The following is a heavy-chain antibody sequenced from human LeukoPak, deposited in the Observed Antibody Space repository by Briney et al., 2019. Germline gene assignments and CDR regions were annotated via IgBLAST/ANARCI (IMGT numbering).Heavy chain of an antibody. Sequence: ASVKVSCKASGYTFTGYYMHWVRQAPGQGLEWMGWINPNSGGTNYAQKFQGRVTMTRDTSISTAYMELSRLRSDDTAVYYCARDAGRINIAAAGNFQHWGQGTLVTVSS. CDR1: GYTFTGYY. CDR2: INPNSGGT. D-gene: IGHD6-13*01. CDR3: ARDAGRINIAAAGNFQH. J-gene: IGHJ1*01. V-gene: IGHV1-2*02.